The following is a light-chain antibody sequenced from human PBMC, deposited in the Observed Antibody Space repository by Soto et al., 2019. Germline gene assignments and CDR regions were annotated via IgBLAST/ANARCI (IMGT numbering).Light chain of an antibody. CDR1: SSNIGAGYD. V-gene: IGLV1-40*01. CDR2: ANI. J-gene: IGLJ1*01. Sequence: QSVLTQSPSVSGAPGQRVTISWTGSSSNIGAGYDVHWYQQLPGTAPKLLIFANINRPSGVPDRFSGSKSGTSASLAITGLRAEDEADYYCQSYDSSLSGYVFGTGTKLTAL. CDR3: QSYDSSLSGYV.